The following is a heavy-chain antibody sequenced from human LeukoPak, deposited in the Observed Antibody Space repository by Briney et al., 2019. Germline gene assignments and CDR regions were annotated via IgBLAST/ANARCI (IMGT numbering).Heavy chain of an antibody. CDR2: IWYDGSKK. CDR1: GFTFSSYG. D-gene: IGHD4-17*01. V-gene: IGHV3-33*01. CDR3: ARESRGAMDV. J-gene: IGHJ6*02. Sequence: GGSLRLSCAASGFTFSSYGMHWVRQAPGKGLEWVTLIWYDGSKKYYADSVKGRFTISKDNSKNTLYLQMNSLRAEDTAVYYCARESRGAMDVWGQGTTVTVSS.